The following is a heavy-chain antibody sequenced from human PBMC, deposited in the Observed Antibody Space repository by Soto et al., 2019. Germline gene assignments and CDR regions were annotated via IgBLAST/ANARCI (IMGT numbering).Heavy chain of an antibody. J-gene: IGHJ4*02. CDR3: ARDAAEGVLWFGELLGFSY. D-gene: IGHD3-10*01. CDR1: GGTFSSYA. Sequence: QVQLVQSGAEVKKPGSSVKVSCKAPGGTFSSYAISWVRQAPGQGLEWMGGIIPIFGTANYAQKFQGRVTITADESTSTAYMELSSLRSEDTAVYYCARDAAEGVLWFGELLGFSYWGQGTLVTVSS. CDR2: IIPIFGTA. V-gene: IGHV1-69*12.